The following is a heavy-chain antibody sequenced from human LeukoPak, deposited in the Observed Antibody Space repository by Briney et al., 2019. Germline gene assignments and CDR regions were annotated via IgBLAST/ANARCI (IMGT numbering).Heavy chain of an antibody. J-gene: IGHJ6*03. D-gene: IGHD5-12*01. Sequence: SETLSLTCTVPGGSISSYYWSWIRQPPGKGLEWIGYIHYSGSTHYNPSLKSRVNISVDTSKNQVSLKLRSVTAADTAVYYCARTTEGYAGGPGYSYYYYMDVWGKGTTVTISS. V-gene: IGHV4-59*01. CDR2: IHYSGST. CDR3: ARTTEGYAGGPGYSYYYYMDV. CDR1: GGSISSYY.